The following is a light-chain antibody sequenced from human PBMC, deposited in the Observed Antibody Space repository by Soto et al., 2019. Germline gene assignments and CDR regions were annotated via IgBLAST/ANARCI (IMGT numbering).Light chain of an antibody. CDR1: QSISSN. CDR2: GAS. CDR3: QQYNNWPPLYT. V-gene: IGKV3-15*01. Sequence: EIVMTQSPATLSMSPGARATLSCRASQSISSNLAWYQQKPGQAPRLLIYGASTRAAGIPARFSGSGSGTDFTLNISSLQSEDFAIYYCQQYNNWPPLYTCGQGTKLENK. J-gene: IGKJ2*01.